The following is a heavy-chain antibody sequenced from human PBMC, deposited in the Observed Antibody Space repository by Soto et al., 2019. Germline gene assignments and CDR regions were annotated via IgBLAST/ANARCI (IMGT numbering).Heavy chain of an antibody. CDR3: AIDPWAGTTGYYYYYIDV. CDR2: ISSNGGST. Sequence: EVQLVESGGGLVQPGGSLRLSCAASGFTFSSYAMHWVRQAPGKGLEYVSAISSNGGSTYYANSVKGRFTISRDNSKNTLYLQMGSLRAEDMAVYYCAIDPWAGTTGYYYYYIDVWGKGTTVTVSS. V-gene: IGHV3-64*01. D-gene: IGHD1-7*01. J-gene: IGHJ6*03. CDR1: GFTFSSYA.